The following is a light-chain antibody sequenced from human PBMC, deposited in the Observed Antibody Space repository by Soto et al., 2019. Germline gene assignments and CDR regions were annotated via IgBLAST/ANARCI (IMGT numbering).Light chain of an antibody. Sequence: QSALTQPASVSGSPGQSITISCTGTSSDVGGYNYVSWYQQHPGKAPKLMIYDVSNRPSGVSNRCSGSKSGNTASLTISGLQAEDEADYYCSSYTSSSTLAVFGTGTKLTVL. J-gene: IGLJ1*01. CDR1: SSDVGGYNY. CDR2: DVS. CDR3: SSYTSSSTLAV. V-gene: IGLV2-14*01.